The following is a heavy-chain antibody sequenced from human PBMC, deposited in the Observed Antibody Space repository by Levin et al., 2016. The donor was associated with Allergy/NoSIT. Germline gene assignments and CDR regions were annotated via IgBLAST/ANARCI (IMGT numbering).Heavy chain of an antibody. V-gene: IGHV3-7*04. CDR2: IKRDGSER. CDR3: ARDSGGDLDY. Sequence: VRQMPGKGPEWVANIKRDGSERNYVDSVKGRFFISRDNGKNSLYLQMNSLRGEDTALYYCARDSGGDLDYWGQGTLVTVSS. J-gene: IGHJ4*02. D-gene: IGHD4-17*01.